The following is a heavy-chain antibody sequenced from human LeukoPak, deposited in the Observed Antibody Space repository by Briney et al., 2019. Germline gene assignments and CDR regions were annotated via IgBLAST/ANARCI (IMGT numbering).Heavy chain of an antibody. J-gene: IGHJ4*02. CDR2: ISSSSSYI. CDR1: GFTFSSYS. V-gene: IGHV3-21*01. CDR3: ARDGVATGNY. Sequence: PGGPLRLSCAASGFTFSSYSMNWVRQAPGKGLEWVSSISSSSSYIYYADSVKGRFTISRDNAKNSLYLQMNSLRAEDTAVYYCARDGVATGNYWGQGTLVTVSS. D-gene: IGHD4-23*01.